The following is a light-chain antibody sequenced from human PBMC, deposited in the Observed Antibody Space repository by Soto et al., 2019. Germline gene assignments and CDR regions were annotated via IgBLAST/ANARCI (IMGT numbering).Light chain of an antibody. CDR3: SSYTSSSTLV. J-gene: IGLJ2*01. CDR2: DVS. CDR1: SSDVGGYNY. V-gene: IGLV2-14*01. Sequence: QSALTQPASVSGSPGQSITISCTGTSSDVGGYNYVYWYQQHPGKAPKLMIYDVSNRPSGVSNRVSGAKSGNTASLTISGLQAEDEADYYCSSYTSSSTLVFCLGTQLTVL.